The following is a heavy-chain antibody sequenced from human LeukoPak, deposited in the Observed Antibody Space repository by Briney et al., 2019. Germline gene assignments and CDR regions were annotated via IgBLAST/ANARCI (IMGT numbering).Heavy chain of an antibody. CDR1: GYTFTSYD. V-gene: IGHV1-8*03. CDR3: ARGPGIAVAGTSYYYMDV. Sequence: ASVKVSCKASGYTFTSYDINWVRQATGRGLEWMGWMNPNSGNTGYAQKFQGRVTITRNTSISTAYMELSSLRSEDTAVYYCARGPGIAVAGTSYYYMDVWGKGTTVTVSS. D-gene: IGHD6-19*01. J-gene: IGHJ6*03. CDR2: MNPNSGNT.